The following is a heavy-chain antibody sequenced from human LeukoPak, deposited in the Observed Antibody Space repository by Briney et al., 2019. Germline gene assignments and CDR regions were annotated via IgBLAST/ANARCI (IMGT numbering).Heavy chain of an antibody. Sequence: GASVKVSCKASGYTFTGYYMHWVRQAPGQGLEWMGWINPNSGGTNYAQKFQGWVTMTRDTSISTAYMELSRLRSDDTAVYYCAGKVAGAGDDAFDIWGQGTMVTVSS. D-gene: IGHD6-19*01. CDR3: AGKVAGAGDDAFDI. CDR2: INPNSGGT. V-gene: IGHV1-2*04. CDR1: GYTFTGYY. J-gene: IGHJ3*02.